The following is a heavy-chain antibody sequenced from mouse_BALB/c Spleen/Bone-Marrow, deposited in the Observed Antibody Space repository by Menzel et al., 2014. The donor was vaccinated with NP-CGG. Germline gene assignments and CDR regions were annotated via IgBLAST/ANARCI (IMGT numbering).Heavy chain of an antibody. CDR2: IDPAIFT. V-gene: IGHV14-3*02. CDR1: GFNIKDTY. D-gene: IGHD2-14*01. CDR3: ASYRYGWYFDV. J-gene: IGHJ1*01. Sequence: EVKLVESGAELVKPGASVKLSCTASGFNIKDTYLLWVKQRPEQGLDWIGRIDPAIFTKYDPKFQGKATITADTSSNTAYLHLSSLTSEDTAVYYCASYRYGWYFDVWGAGTTVTVSS.